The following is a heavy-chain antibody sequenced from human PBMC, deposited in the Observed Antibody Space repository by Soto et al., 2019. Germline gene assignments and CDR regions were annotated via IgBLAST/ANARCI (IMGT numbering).Heavy chain of an antibody. CDR3: ASLHGARFDP. CDR1: GGSISTNY. Sequence: SETLSLTCTVSGGSISTNYWSWIRQPPGKGLEWIGYISSSGYTNYNASLKSRITISIDTSKNQFSLKLTSVTAADTAVYYCASLHGARFDPRGQGTQVTVSS. D-gene: IGHD4-17*01. V-gene: IGHV4-4*08. J-gene: IGHJ5*02. CDR2: ISSSGYT.